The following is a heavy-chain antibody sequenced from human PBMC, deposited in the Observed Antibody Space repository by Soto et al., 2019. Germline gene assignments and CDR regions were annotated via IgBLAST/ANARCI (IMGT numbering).Heavy chain of an antibody. V-gene: IGHV5-51*01. CDR3: ARCTTIFGSGDAFDI. J-gene: IGHJ3*02. D-gene: IGHD3-9*01. Sequence: GVSLKISWKGSGYSFTSYWIGWVRQMPGKGLEWMGIIYPGDSDTRYSPSFQGQVTISADKSISTAYLQWSSLKASDTAMYYCARCTTIFGSGDAFDIWGQGTMVTVSS. CDR2: IYPGDSDT. CDR1: GYSFTSYW.